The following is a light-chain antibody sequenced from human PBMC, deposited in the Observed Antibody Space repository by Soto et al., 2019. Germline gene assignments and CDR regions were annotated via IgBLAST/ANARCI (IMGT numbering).Light chain of an antibody. CDR2: GAS. CDR3: QHYNNLWG. V-gene: IGKV3-15*01. J-gene: IGKJ4*01. Sequence: EIVMTQSPATLSVSPGERVTLSCRASQSVSTNLAWYQQKPGQAPRPLIYGASTRATGVPARFSGSGSGTEFTLTISSLQSEDSSVYYCQHYNNLWGFGGGTKVEIK. CDR1: QSVSTN.